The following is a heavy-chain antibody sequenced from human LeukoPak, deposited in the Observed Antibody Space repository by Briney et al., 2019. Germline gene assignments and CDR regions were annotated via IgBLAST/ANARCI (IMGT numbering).Heavy chain of an antibody. D-gene: IGHD3-16*01. V-gene: IGHV4-39*07. CDR3: ARDLGGVTFDY. CDR1: GGSISSSSYY. CDR2: IYYSGST. J-gene: IGHJ4*02. Sequence: PSETLSLTCTVSGGSISSSSYYWGWIRQPPGTGLEWIGSIYYSGSTYYNPSLKSRVTISVDTSKNQFSLKLSSVTAADTAVYYCARDLGGVTFDYWGQGTLVTVSS.